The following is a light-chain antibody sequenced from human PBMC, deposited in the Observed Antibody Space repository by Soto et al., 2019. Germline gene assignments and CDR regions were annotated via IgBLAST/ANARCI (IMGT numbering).Light chain of an antibody. CDR2: KTS. V-gene: IGKV1-5*03. CDR3: QQYNSNPLT. CDR1: QSFSSW. Sequence: DIQMTQSPSTLSASVGDRVTITCRASQSFSSWLAWYQQKPGKAPKLLIYKTSTLESGVPSRFSGSGSGTEFTLTISSLQPDDFAAYYCQQYNSNPLTFCGGTKVESK. J-gene: IGKJ4*01.